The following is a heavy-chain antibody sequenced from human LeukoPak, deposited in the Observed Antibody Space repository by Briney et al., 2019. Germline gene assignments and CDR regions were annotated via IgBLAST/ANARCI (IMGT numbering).Heavy chain of an antibody. J-gene: IGHJ4*02. D-gene: IGHD3-16*02. CDR1: RFTLSSYW. V-gene: IGHV3-7*01. Sequence: GGSLRLYCAASRFTLSSYWMSWVRQAPGQGLEWVANIKQDGSEKYDVHSVKGRFTISRDNAKNPLYLQMNSLRAEDTAVYHFTLWGIYRFFDYWGQGTLVTVSS. CDR3: TLWGIYRFFDY. CDR2: IKQDGSEK.